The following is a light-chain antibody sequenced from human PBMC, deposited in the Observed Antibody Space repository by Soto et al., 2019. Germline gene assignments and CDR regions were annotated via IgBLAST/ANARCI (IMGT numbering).Light chain of an antibody. Sequence: EVVLTQSPVTLSLSPGERATLSCRASQSFRGLLAWYQQKPGQAPRLLIYDAYNRATGIPPRFSGSGSGTDFTLTISSLEPEDSAVYYCQQCSNWPPKFGQGTKVDIK. CDR1: QSFRGL. CDR2: DAY. J-gene: IGKJ1*01. V-gene: IGKV3-11*01. CDR3: QQCSNWPPK.